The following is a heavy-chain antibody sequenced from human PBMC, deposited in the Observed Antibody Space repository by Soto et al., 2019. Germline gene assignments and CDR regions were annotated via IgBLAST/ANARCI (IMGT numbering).Heavy chain of an antibody. CDR1: GYTFTSYY. V-gene: IGHV1-8*01. CDR3: AREIGELLSGYYYYYGMDV. J-gene: IGHJ6*02. D-gene: IGHD3-10*01. CDR2: MNPNSGNT. Sequence: GASVKVSCKSSGYTFTSYYINWVRQATGQGLEWMGWMNPNSGNTGYAQKFQGRVTMTRNTSISTAYMELSSLRSEDTAVYYCAREIGELLSGYYYYYGMDVWGQGTTVTVSS.